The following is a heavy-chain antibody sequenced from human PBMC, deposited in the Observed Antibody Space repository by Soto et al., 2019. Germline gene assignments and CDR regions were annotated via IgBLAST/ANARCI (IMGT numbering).Heavy chain of an antibody. CDR1: GGSFSGYY. J-gene: IGHJ6*02. CDR3: ASASFLRSGDLFPGLDV. Sequence: QVQLQQWGAGLLKPSETLSLTCAVHGGSFSGYYWDWIRQPPGKGLEWIGEINHGGTSNNNPSLNSRPILTGAAPNTHFSLTLTSVPAEDTALYLCASASFLRSGDLFPGLDVWGQGTTVTVSS. D-gene: IGHD3-10*01. CDR2: INHGGTS. V-gene: IGHV4-34*04.